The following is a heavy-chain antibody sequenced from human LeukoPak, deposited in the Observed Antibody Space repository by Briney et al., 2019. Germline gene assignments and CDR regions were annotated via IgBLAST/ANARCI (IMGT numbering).Heavy chain of an antibody. CDR2: INSDGINT. D-gene: IGHD2-15*01. J-gene: IGHJ5*02. V-gene: IGHV3-74*01. CDR3: AKDPYKVVVAAQGFDP. CDR1: GFTFSNYC. Sequence: GGSLRLSCAASGFTFSNYCMHWVRQAPGKGLVWVSRINSDGINTSYADSVKGRFTISRDNAKNTLYLQMNSLRAEDTAVYYCAKDPYKVVVAAQGFDPWGQGTLVTVSS.